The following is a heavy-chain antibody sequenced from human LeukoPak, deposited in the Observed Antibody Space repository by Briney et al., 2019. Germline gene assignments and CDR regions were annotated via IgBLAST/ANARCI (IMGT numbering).Heavy chain of an antibody. Sequence: SQTPSLTCTVSGGSISSGDYYWSWIRQPPGKGLEWIGYIYYSGSTYYNPSLKSRVTISVDTSKNQFSLKLSSVTAADTAVYYCARDQIFGVAASWGQGTLVTVSS. J-gene: IGHJ5*02. CDR1: GGSISSGDYY. CDR2: IYYSGST. CDR3: ARDQIFGVAAS. D-gene: IGHD3-3*01. V-gene: IGHV4-30-4*01.